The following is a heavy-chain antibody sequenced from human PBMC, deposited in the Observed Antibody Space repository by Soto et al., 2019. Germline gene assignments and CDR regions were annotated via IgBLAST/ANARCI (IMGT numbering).Heavy chain of an antibody. J-gene: IGHJ4*02. V-gene: IGHV2-5*02. CDR3: AHRLAATGLFDY. D-gene: IGHD6-13*01. Sequence: QITLKESGPTLVKPTQTLTLTCTFSGFSLSTSGVGVGWIRQPPGKALEWLALIYWDDDKRYSPSLKSRLTITNDTSKNPVVLTMTNMDPVDTATYYCAHRLAATGLFDYWGQGTLVTVSS. CDR2: IYWDDDK. CDR1: GFSLSTSGVG.